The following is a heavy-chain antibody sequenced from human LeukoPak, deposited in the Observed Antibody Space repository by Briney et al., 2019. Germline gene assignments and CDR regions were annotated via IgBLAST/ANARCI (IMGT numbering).Heavy chain of an antibody. CDR1: GYTFTGYY. CDR3: ARGVEDCRATTCYSPDDH. J-gene: IGHJ4*02. CDR2: ISTYNGNT. V-gene: IGHV1-18*04. D-gene: IGHD2-15*01. Sequence: ASVKVSCKASGYTFTGYYMHWVRQAPGQGLEWMGWISTYNGNTNYAQNLQGRITMTTDTSTSTAYMELRSLRSDDTAVYYCARGVEDCRATTCYSPDDHWGQGTLVTVSS.